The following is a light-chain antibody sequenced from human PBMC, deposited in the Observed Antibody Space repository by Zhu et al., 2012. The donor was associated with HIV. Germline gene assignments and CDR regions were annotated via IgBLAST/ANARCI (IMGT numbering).Light chain of an antibody. J-gene: IGKJ1*01. Sequence: IQMTQSPSSLSASVGDRVTITCRASQGISNYLAWYQQKPGKVPKLLIYAASTLQSGVPSRFSGSGSGTDFTLTISSLLPEDVATYYCQKYNSSPWTFGQGTKVEIK. CDR3: QKYNSSPWT. CDR2: AAS. CDR1: QGISNY. V-gene: IGKV1-27*01.